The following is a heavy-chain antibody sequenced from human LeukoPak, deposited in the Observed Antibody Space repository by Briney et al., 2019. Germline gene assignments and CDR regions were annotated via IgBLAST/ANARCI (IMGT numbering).Heavy chain of an antibody. CDR3: ARALYYYDSSGYLDFDY. CDR2: IIPILGIA. Sequence: ASVKVSCKASGGTFSSYAISWVRQAPGQGLEWMGRIIPILGIANYAQKFQGRVTITADKSTSTAYMELSSLRSEDTAVYYCARALYYYDSSGYLDFDYWGQGTLVTVSS. D-gene: IGHD3-22*01. V-gene: IGHV1-69*04. J-gene: IGHJ4*02. CDR1: GGTFSSYA.